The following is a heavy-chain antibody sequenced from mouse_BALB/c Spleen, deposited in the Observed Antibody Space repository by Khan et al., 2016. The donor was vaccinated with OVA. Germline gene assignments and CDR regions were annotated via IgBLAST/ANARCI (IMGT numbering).Heavy chain of an antibody. CDR1: GFTFSTFA. Sequence: EVELVESGGGLVKPGGSLKLSCIASGFTFSTFAMSWVRQTPEKRLEWVATINSDGDYTYYPDSVKGRFTISRDSAKNTLSLQMSSLRSEDTAMYYCARHNYVPFAYWGQGTLVTVSA. D-gene: IGHD2-1*01. J-gene: IGHJ3*01. CDR3: ARHNYVPFAY. V-gene: IGHV5-9-3*01. CDR2: INSDGDYT.